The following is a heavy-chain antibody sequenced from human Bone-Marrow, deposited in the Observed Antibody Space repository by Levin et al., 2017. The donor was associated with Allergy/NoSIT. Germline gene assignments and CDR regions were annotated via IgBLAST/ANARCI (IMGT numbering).Heavy chain of an antibody. CDR2: INPSGGST. V-gene: IGHV1-46*01. CDR1: GYTFTSYY. CDR3: ARNPQQQLVQDYYYMDV. J-gene: IGHJ6*03. Sequence: ASVKVSCKASGYTFTSYYMHWVRQAPGQGLEWMGIINPSGGSTSYAQKFQGRVTMTRDTSTSTVYMELSSLRSEDTAVYYCARNPQQQLVQDYYYMDVWGKGTTVTVSS. D-gene: IGHD6-13*01.